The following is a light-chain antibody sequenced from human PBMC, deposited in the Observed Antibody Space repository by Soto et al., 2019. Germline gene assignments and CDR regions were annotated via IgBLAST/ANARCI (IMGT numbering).Light chain of an antibody. V-gene: IGKV3-15*01. CDR3: QQYNNWPPAT. Sequence: EIVVTQSPATLSVSPGERVTLSCRASQSVSSSLAWYQQRPGQAPRLLIYDTSTRAAGISARFSGSGSGTEFTLTISSLQSEDFAVYYCQQYNNWPPATFGQGTRVEIK. CDR1: QSVSSS. CDR2: DTS. J-gene: IGKJ1*01.